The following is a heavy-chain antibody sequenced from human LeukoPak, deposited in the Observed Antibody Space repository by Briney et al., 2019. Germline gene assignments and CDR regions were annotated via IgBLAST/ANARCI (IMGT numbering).Heavy chain of an antibody. CDR2: IYYSGST. Sequence: PSETLSLTCTVSGGSISSYYWSWIRQPPGKGLEWIGYIYYSGSTNYNPSLKSRVTTSVDTSKNQFSLKLSSVTAADTAVYYCARLGRSSFFWREGNWFDPWGQGTLVTVSS. V-gene: IGHV4-59*08. CDR3: ARLGRSSFFWREGNWFDP. D-gene: IGHD6-6*01. J-gene: IGHJ5*02. CDR1: GGSISSYY.